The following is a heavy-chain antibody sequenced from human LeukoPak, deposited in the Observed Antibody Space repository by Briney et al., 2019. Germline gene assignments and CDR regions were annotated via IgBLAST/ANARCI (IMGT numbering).Heavy chain of an antibody. CDR2: ISGSGGST. CDR3: AKALIDGSGSYYSPLDY. Sequence: GGSLRLSCAASGFTFSIYAMSWVRQAPGKGLEWVSAISGSGGSTYYADSVKGRFTISRDNSKNTLYLQMNSLRAEDTAVYYCAKALIDGSGSYYSPLDYWGQGTLVTVSS. J-gene: IGHJ4*02. V-gene: IGHV3-23*01. D-gene: IGHD3-10*01. CDR1: GFTFSIYA.